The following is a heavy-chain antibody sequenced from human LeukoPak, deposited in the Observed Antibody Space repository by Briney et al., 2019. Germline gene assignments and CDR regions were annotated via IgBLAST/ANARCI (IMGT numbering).Heavy chain of an antibody. J-gene: IGHJ4*02. CDR3: TGNYYGSGSYADFDY. D-gene: IGHD3-10*01. Sequence: GGSLRLSCAASGFTFSGSALHWVRQASGKGLEWVGRIRSTATGYATAYAASVKGRFTISRDDSKNTAYLQMDSLKTEDTAVYYCTGNYYGSGSYADFDYWGQGTLVTVSS. V-gene: IGHV3-73*01. CDR1: GFTFSGSA. CDR2: IRSTATGYAT.